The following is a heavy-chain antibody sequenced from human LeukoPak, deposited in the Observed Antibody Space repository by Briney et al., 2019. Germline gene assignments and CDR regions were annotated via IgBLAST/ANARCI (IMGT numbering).Heavy chain of an antibody. D-gene: IGHD3-22*01. Sequence: PSETLSLTCTVSGGSISSYYWSWTRQPAGKGLEWIGRIYTSGSTNYNPSLKSRVTMSVDTSKNQFSLKLSSVTAADTAVYYCARGGVDYYDSSGLNWFDPWGQGTLVTVSS. CDR1: GGSISSYY. CDR2: IYTSGST. V-gene: IGHV4-4*07. J-gene: IGHJ5*02. CDR3: ARGGVDYYDSSGLNWFDP.